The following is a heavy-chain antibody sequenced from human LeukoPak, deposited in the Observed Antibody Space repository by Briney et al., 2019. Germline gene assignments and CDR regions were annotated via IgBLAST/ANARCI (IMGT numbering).Heavy chain of an antibody. J-gene: IGHJ5*02. CDR1: GFTFSSYA. D-gene: IGHD2-2*01. Sequence: PGGSLRLSCAASGFTFSSYAMRWVRQAPGKGLEWVSGISGPGDKTDYADSVKGRFTISRGNSENTVSLQMSGLTGEDTAVYYCAKAGSSVSRTFDPWGQGTLVTVSS. CDR3: AKAGSSVSRTFDP. V-gene: IGHV3-23*01. CDR2: ISGPGDKT.